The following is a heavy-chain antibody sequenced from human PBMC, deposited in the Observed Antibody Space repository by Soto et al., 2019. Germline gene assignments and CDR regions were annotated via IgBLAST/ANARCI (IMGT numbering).Heavy chain of an antibody. V-gene: IGHV3-33*05. J-gene: IGHJ6*02. CDR2: ISNDGGKR. D-gene: IGHD3-10*01. Sequence: PGGSLRLSCKTSRFTFGDYAMHWVRQAPGKGLEWVAYISNDGGKRNYAESMTGRFTISRDNSKNTLFLQMNSLTDADTAVYFCARGTSGPQTYFLSGMDVWGQGTTVTVS. CDR1: RFTFGDYA. CDR3: ARGTSGPQTYFLSGMDV.